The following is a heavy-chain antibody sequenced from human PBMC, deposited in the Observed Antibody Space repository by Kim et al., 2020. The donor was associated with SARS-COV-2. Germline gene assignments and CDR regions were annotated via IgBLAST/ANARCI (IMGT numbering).Heavy chain of an antibody. J-gene: IGHJ6*02. CDR1: GFTFSDYA. CDR2: INNKGVTT. D-gene: IGHD6-19*01. CDR3: VKSRTPPGSRYYFYYGVDV. V-gene: IGHV3-64D*06. Sequence: GSLRLSCSASGFTFSDYAMHWVRQAPGRGLEYVSTINNKGVTTYYAASVKGRFSISRDNSRNTLKLQMSSLRHEDTAMYYCVKSRTPPGSRYYFYYGVDVWGQGTAVTVSS.